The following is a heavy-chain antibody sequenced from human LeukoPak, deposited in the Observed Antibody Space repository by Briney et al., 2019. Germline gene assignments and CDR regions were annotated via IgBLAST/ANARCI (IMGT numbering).Heavy chain of an antibody. CDR1: GFAFGKYW. Sequence: GGSLRLSCVASGFAFGKYWMSWVRQAPGKGLEWVANIKLDGSEKNYVDSVKGRFTISRDNPKNTLYLQMNSLRAEDTAVYYCARDPRKAYYFDYWGQGTLVTVSS. J-gene: IGHJ4*02. V-gene: IGHV3-7*01. CDR2: IKLDGSEK. CDR3: ARDPRKAYYFDY.